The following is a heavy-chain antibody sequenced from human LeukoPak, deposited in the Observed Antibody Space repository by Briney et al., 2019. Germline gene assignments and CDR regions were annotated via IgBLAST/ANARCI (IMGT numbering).Heavy chain of an antibody. CDR1: GYTFTSYH. CDR2: MNPNNSDI. D-gene: IGHD1-14*01. CDR3: VRVPPGTTIYAY. V-gene: IGHV1-8*01. Sequence: GASVKVSCKASGYTFTSYHIIWVRQATGQGLEWVGWMNPNNSDIGYAQKFQGRVTMTRNTSIGTAYMELSSLRSEDTAIYYCVRVPPGTTIYAYWGQGTLVTVSS. J-gene: IGHJ4*02.